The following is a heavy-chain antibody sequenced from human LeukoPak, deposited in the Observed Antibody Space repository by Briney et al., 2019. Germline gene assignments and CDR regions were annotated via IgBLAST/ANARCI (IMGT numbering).Heavy chain of an antibody. CDR1: GGSISSGDYY. CDR3: ARDRRQLAHDY. J-gene: IGHJ4*02. V-gene: IGHV4-30-4*08. Sequence: SQTLSLTCTVSGGSISSGDYYWSWIRQPPGKGLEWIGYIYYSGSTYYNPSLKSRVTISVDTSKNQFSLNLRSVTAADTAVYYCARDRRQLAHDYWGQGTLVTVSS. D-gene: IGHD6-6*01. CDR2: IYYSGST.